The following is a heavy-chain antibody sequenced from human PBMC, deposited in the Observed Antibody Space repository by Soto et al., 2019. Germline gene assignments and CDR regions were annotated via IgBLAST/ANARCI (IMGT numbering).Heavy chain of an antibody. CDR1: GGSISSYY. D-gene: IGHD3-16*01. CDR2: IYYSGST. Sequence: PSETLSLTCTVSGGSISSYYWSWIRQPPGKGLEWIGYIYYSGSTNYNPSLKSRVTISVDTSKNQFSLKLSSVTAADTAVYYCARDHRWIGGPEWAFDILGQGTMVTVSS. J-gene: IGHJ3*02. V-gene: IGHV4-59*01. CDR3: ARDHRWIGGPEWAFDI.